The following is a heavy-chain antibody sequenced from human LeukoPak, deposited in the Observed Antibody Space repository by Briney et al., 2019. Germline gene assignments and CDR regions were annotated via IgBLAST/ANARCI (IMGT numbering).Heavy chain of an antibody. V-gene: IGHV3-64*02. CDR1: GFTFSSYS. J-gene: IGHJ4*02. CDR3: ARAALEYCGGDCLDY. CDR2: ISSDGDNT. D-gene: IGHD2-21*01. Sequence: GGSLRLSCAAFGFTFSSYSMHWVRQAPGKGLEYVSVISSDGDNTYYADSVKGRFTISRDNSKNTLYLQMGSLRAEDMAVYYCARAALEYCGGDCLDYWGQGTLVTVPS.